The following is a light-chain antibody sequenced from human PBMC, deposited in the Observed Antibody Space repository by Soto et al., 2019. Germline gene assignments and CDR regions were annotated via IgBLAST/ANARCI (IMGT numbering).Light chain of an antibody. V-gene: IGLV2-14*01. CDR3: SSYTTRSTLV. J-gene: IGLJ2*01. CDR1: SSDVGAYDF. CDR2: DVT. Sequence: QSALTQPASVSGSPGQSITISCTGTSSDVGAYDFVSWYQHYPGKAPKLVTFDVTQRPPGISHRFSGYNSANTASLTISGLQAEDAAFYYCSSYTTRSTLVFGGGTKLTVL.